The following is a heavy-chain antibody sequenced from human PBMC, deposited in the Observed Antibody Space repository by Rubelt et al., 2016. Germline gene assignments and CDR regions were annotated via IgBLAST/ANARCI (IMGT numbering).Heavy chain of an antibody. Sequence: QVQLQESGPGLVKASETLSLTCSVSGGSISSSSYYWGWIRQPPGKGLEWIVTIYYSGSTYYNPAIKSRVTMSLDKAKNQFSLTLSSVTAADTAVYYCARLSTAMLFDPWGQGTLVTVSS. CDR2: IYYSGST. CDR3: ARLSTAMLFDP. D-gene: IGHD5-18*01. J-gene: IGHJ5*02. V-gene: IGHV4-39*07. CDR1: GGSISSSSYY.